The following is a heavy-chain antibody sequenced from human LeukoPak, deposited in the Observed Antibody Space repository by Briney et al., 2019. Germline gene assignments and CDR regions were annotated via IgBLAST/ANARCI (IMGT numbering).Heavy chain of an antibody. CDR1: GDSVSSNSAA. V-gene: IGHV6-1*01. CDR3: ARDSRGWYGDYYYYGMDV. J-gene: IGHJ6*02. Sequence: SQTLSLTCAISGDSVSSNSAAWNSIRQSPSRCLEWLGRTYYRSKWYNDYAVSVKSRITINPDTSKNQFSLQLNSVTPEDTAVYYCARDSRGWYGDYYYYGMDVWGQGTTVTVSS. CDR2: TYYRSKWYN. D-gene: IGHD6-19*01.